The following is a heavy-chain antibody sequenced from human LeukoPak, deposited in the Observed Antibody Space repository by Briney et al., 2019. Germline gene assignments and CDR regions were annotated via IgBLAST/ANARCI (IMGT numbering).Heavy chain of an antibody. Sequence: ASVKVSCKASGYDFTSVGITWVRQAPGQGLEWMGWINPNSGGTNYAQKFQDRVTMTRDTSISTAYMELSRLRSDDTAVYYCARDLEVRGVLYYFDYWGQGTLVTVSS. V-gene: IGHV1-2*02. J-gene: IGHJ4*02. CDR2: INPNSGGT. CDR3: ARDLEVRGVLYYFDY. D-gene: IGHD3-10*01. CDR1: GYDFTSVG.